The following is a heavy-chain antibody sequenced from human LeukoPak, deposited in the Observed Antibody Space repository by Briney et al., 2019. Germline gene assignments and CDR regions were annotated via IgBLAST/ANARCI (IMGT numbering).Heavy chain of an antibody. CDR3: ARYVSSGLDY. Sequence: SGTLSLTCTVSGGSISSYYWSWIRQPPGKGLEWIGYIYYSGSTKYNPSLKSRVIISVDTSKNQFSLKLSSVTAADTAVYYCARYVSSGLDYWGQGTLVTVSS. V-gene: IGHV4-59*08. J-gene: IGHJ4*02. CDR1: GGSISSYY. CDR2: IYYSGST. D-gene: IGHD6-6*01.